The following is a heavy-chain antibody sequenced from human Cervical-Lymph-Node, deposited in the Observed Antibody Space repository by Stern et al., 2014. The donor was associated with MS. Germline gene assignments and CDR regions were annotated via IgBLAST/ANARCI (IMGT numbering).Heavy chain of an antibody. CDR2: INSDGSST. CDR1: GFTFSSYW. D-gene: IGHD3-16*01. CDR3: VRDNYGTDY. Sequence: EVQLVESGGDLVQPGGSLRLSCAASGFTFSSYWMQWVRQAPGQGLVCVSHINSDGSSTTYADSVKGRFTTSRDNAKNTLYLQMDDLRAEDTAVYFCVRDNYGTDYWGQGTLVTVSS. V-gene: IGHV3-74*03. J-gene: IGHJ4*02.